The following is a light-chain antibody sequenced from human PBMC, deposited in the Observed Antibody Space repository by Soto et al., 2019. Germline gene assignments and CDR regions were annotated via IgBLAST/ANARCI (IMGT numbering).Light chain of an antibody. Sequence: DIQMTQSPSTLPASVGDRVTVTCRASQSISSWLAWYQQKPGKAPKLLIYGASTRAAGIPPRFSGSGSGTEFTLTISSLQSEDFAVYYCQQYNNWPLTFGGGTKVDIK. V-gene: IGKV1-5*01. CDR1: QSISSW. CDR3: QQYNNWPLT. J-gene: IGKJ4*01. CDR2: GAS.